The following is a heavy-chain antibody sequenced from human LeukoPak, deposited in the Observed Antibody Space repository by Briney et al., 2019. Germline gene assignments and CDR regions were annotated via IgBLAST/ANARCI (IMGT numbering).Heavy chain of an antibody. CDR1: GGSISSYY. D-gene: IGHD2-15*01. V-gene: IGHV4-59*01. Sequence: SETLSLTCTVSGGSISSYYWSWIRQPPGKGLEWIGYIYYSGSTNYNPSLKSRVTISVDTSKNQFSLKLSSVTAADTAVYYCARVQYCSGGSCYGRSAFDIWGQGTMVTVSS. CDR2: IYYSGST. CDR3: ARVQYCSGGSCYGRSAFDI. J-gene: IGHJ3*02.